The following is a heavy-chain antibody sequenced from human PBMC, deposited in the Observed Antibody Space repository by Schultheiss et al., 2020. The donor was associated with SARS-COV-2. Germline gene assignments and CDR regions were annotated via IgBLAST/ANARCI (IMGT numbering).Heavy chain of an antibody. CDR3: ARDRAITMTYFDF. CDR1: GGSISSYY. D-gene: IGHD3-22*01. J-gene: IGHJ4*02. CDR2: MYTSGNT. Sequence: SQTLSLTCIVSGGSISSYYLNWIRQSAGKGLEWIGRMYTSGNTNYNPSLKSRVTMSVDLSNNQFSLKLNSVTAADTAVYYCARDRAITMTYFDFWGRGALVTVSS. V-gene: IGHV4-4*07.